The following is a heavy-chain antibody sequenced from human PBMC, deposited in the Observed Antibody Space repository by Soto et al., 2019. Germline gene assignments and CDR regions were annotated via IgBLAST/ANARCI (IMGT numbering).Heavy chain of an antibody. Sequence: HPGGSLRLSCAASGFTFSSYAMSWVRQAPGKGLEWVSAISGSGGSTYYADSVKGRFTISRDNSKNTLYLQMNSLRAEDTAVYYCAKGTGYSSGWSNWFDPWGQGTLVTVSS. J-gene: IGHJ5*02. V-gene: IGHV3-23*01. CDR3: AKGTGYSSGWSNWFDP. CDR1: GFTFSSYA. D-gene: IGHD6-19*01. CDR2: ISGSGGST.